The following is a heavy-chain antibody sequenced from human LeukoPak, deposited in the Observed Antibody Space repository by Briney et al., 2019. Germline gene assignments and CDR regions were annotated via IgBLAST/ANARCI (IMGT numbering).Heavy chain of an antibody. D-gene: IGHD2-2*01. CDR3: ARDVKGHCSSTSCYAPYYYYMDV. V-gene: IGHV1-69*01. CDR1: GGTFSSYA. Sequence: SVEVSCKASGGTFSSYAISWVRQAPGQGLEWMGGIIPIFGTANYAQKFQGRVTITADESTSTAYMELSSLRSEDTAVYYCARDVKGHCSSTSCYAPYYYYMDVWGKGTTVTVSS. CDR2: IIPIFGTA. J-gene: IGHJ6*03.